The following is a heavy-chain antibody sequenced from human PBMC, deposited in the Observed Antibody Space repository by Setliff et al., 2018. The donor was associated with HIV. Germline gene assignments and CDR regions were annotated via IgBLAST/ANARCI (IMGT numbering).Heavy chain of an antibody. V-gene: IGHV4-38-2*01. CDR3: ARGKSGSYDAYDM. CDR2: MFHSGRA. CDR1: GYSISSGYY. Sequence: SETLSLTCAVSGYSISSGYYWGWIRQPPGKGLEWIGTMFHSGRAYYNPSLKSRLTISVDTSKNQFSLKLSSVTSADTAVYYCARGKSGSYDAYDMWGQGTMVTVSS. D-gene: IGHD5-12*01. J-gene: IGHJ3*02.